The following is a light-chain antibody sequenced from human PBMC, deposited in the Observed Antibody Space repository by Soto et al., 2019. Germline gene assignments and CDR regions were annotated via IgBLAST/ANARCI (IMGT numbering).Light chain of an antibody. V-gene: IGLV2-14*01. J-gene: IGLJ1*01. CDR2: DVS. CDR3: SSYTSSSTPYV. Sequence: QSALTQSASVSGSPGQSITISCTGTSSDVGAYNYVSLYQQHPGKAPKVMIHDVSNRPSGVSSRFSGSKSGNTASLTISGLQAEDEADYYCSSYTSSSTPYVFGTGTKLTVL. CDR1: SSDVGAYNY.